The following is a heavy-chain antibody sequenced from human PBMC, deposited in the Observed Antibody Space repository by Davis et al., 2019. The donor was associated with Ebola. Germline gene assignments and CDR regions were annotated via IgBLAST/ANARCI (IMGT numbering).Heavy chain of an antibody. Sequence: PGGSLRLSCAVSGVAVSDSYLSWVRQTPEKGLEWVSAIYSGGSTYYADSVKGRFIIPRDNSRNTPSLRMGDLRIEDSAMYFCTRVEWENVLPGTPPPFDQWGRGQLVTVSS. CDR1: GVAVSDSY. J-gene: IGHJ4*02. D-gene: IGHD1-26*01. CDR2: IYSGGST. CDR3: TRVEWENVLPGTPPPFDQ. V-gene: IGHV3-66*01.